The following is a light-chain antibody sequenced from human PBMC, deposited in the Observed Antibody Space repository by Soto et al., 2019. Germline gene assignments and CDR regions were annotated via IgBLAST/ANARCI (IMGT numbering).Light chain of an antibody. CDR1: SSNIGAGYD. CDR2: GNT. CDR3: LSFDSSLSVV. J-gene: IGLJ2*01. V-gene: IGLV1-40*01. Sequence: QSVLTQPPSVSGAPGQRVTISCTGSSSNIGAGYDVHWYQQLPGRAPKLLIYGNTNRPSGVPDRFSGSKSGTSASLAITGRQAEDEADYYCLSFDSSLSVVLGGGTKRTVL.